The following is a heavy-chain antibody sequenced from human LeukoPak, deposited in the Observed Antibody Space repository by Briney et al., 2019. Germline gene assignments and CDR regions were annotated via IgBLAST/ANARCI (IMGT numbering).Heavy chain of an antibody. D-gene: IGHD5-18*01. J-gene: IGHJ4*02. CDR3: ARDSLRWDTAMASDY. CDR2: ISSSGSTI. Sequence: GGSLRLSCAASGFTFSDYYMSWIRQAPGKGLEWVSYISSSGSTIYYADSVKGRFTISRDNAKNSLYLQMNSLRAEDTAAYYCARDSLRWDTAMASDYWGQGTLVTVSS. V-gene: IGHV3-11*01. CDR1: GFTFSDYY.